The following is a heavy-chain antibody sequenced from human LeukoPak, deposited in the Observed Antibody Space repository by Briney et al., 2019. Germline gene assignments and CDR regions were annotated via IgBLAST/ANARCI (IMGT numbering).Heavy chain of an antibody. D-gene: IGHD5-18*01. J-gene: IGHJ4*02. V-gene: IGHV1-2*02. CDR3: ARAAALRGYSYGGFDY. CDR2: INPKTGGT. Sequence: GASVKVSCKASGYTVTDYYFHWLRQAPGQGLEWMGWINPKTGGTKFLQKFQGRVTMTSDTSISTAYMELSSLRSEDTAVYYCARAAALRGYSYGGFDYWGQGTLVTVSS. CDR1: GYTVTDYY.